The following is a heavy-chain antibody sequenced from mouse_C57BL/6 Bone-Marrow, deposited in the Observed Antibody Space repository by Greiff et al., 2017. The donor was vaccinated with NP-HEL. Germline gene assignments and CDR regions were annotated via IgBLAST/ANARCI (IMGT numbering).Heavy chain of an antibody. CDR3: TTTWLYSNYSLFDY. D-gene: IGHD2-5*01. Sequence: DVKLVESGAELVRPGASVKLSCTASGFNIKDDYMHWVKQRPEQGLEWIGWIDPENGDTEYASKFPGKATITADTSSNTAYLQLSSLTSEDTAVYYCTTTWLYSNYSLFDYWGQGTTLTVSS. V-gene: IGHV14-4*01. CDR1: GFNIKDDY. CDR2: IDPENGDT. J-gene: IGHJ2*01.